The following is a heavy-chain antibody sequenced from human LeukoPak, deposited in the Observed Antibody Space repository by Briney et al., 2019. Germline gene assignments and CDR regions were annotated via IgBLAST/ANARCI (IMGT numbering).Heavy chain of an antibody. V-gene: IGHV3-21*01. Sequence: GGSLRLSCAASGFTSSSYSMNWVRQAPGKGLEWVSSISSSSSYIYYADSVKGRFTISRDNAKNSLYLQMNSLRAEDTAVYYCARDNWNDDGLDYWGQGTLVTVSS. D-gene: IGHD1-1*01. CDR2: ISSSSSYI. CDR3: ARDNWNDDGLDY. CDR1: GFTSSSYS. J-gene: IGHJ4*02.